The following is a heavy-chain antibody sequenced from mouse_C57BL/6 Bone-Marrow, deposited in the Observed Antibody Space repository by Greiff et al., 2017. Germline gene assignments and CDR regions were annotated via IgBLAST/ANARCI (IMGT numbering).Heavy chain of an antibody. J-gene: IGHJ3*01. CDR3: ARGLRRLGWFAY. CDR2: IYPRSGNT. V-gene: IGHV1-81*01. CDR1: GYTFTSYG. D-gene: IGHD1-2*01. Sequence: VQLQQSGAELARPGASVKLSCKASGYTFTSYGIRWVKQRPGQGLEWIGEIYPRSGNTYYNEKFKGKATLTADKSSSTAYMGIRSLTSEDSAVYVGARGLRRLGWFAYWGQGTGVTVSA.